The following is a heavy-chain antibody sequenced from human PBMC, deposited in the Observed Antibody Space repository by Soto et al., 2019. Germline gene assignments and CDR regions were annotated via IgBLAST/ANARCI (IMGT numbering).Heavy chain of an antibody. CDR3: AREEWLDY. CDR2: ISWNSDNI. D-gene: IGHD6-19*01. J-gene: IGHJ4*02. CDR1: GFTFDDYA. V-gene: IGHV3-9*01. Sequence: EVQLVESGGGLVQPGRSLRLSCAASGFTFDDYAMHWVRQAPGKGLEWVSGISWNSDNIGYADSVKGRFTISRDNAKNSLYLQMNSLRAEDTALYYCAREEWLDYWGQGTLVTVSS.